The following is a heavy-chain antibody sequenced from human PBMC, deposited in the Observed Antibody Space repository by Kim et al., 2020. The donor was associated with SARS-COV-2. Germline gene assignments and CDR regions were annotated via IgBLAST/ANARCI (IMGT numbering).Heavy chain of an antibody. CDR2: IKSKSDGGTS. V-gene: IGHV3-15*01. CDR3: TTVSMR. D-gene: IGHD2-2*01. Sequence: GGSLRLSCAVSGIPFSNAWFNWVRQSPGKGLEWVGRIKSKSDGGTSDLAAPVKGRFAISRDDSKNTLYLAMNNVKTDDSAVYYCTTVSMRWGQGTLVTVSS. J-gene: IGHJ4*02. CDR1: GIPFSNAW.